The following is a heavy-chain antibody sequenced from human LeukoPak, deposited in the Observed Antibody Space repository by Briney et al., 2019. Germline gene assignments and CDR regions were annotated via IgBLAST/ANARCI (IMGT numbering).Heavy chain of an antibody. J-gene: IGHJ4*02. V-gene: IGHV3-23*01. CDR3: AKADSSGWYSEYYFDY. D-gene: IGHD6-19*01. Sequence: GGSLRLSCAASGFTFSSYAMSWVRQAPGKGLEWVSAISGSGGSTYYADSVKGRFTISRDNSKNTLYLRMNSLRAEDTAVYYCAKADSSGWYSEYYFDYWGQGTLVTVSS. CDR1: GFTFSSYA. CDR2: ISGSGGST.